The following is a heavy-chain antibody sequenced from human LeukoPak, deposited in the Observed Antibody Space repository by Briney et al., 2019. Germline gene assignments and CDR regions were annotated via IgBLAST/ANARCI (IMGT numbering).Heavy chain of an antibody. CDR1: GFTFSDYW. CDR2: ISTDGSST. Sequence: GGSLRLSCAASGFTFSDYWMHWVRQAPGKGLVWVSHISTDGSSTTYADSMRGRFIISRDNARNTLYLQMDSLRVGDTAVYYCATSPIFSNDWGQGTLVTVSS. V-gene: IGHV3-74*01. J-gene: IGHJ4*02. D-gene: IGHD3-3*01. CDR3: ATSPIFSND.